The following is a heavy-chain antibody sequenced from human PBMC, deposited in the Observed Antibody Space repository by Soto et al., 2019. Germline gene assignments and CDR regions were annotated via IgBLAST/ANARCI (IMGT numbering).Heavy chain of an antibody. CDR3: ARDLNDYGAYYFEY. CDR1: GFTFSSYA. Sequence: GGSLRLSCAASGFTFSSYAMHWVRQAPGKGLEWVAVISYDGSNKYYADSVKGRFTISRDNSKNTLYLQMNSLRAEDTAVYYCARDLNDYGAYYFEYWGQGTLVTVSS. D-gene: IGHD4-17*01. CDR2: ISYDGSNK. J-gene: IGHJ4*02. V-gene: IGHV3-30-3*01.